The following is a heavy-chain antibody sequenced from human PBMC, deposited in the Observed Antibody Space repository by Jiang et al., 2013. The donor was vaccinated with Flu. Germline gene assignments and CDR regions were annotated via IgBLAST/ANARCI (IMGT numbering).Heavy chain of an antibody. CDR3: ARGGSGGSLGYN. V-gene: IGHV1-3*01. Sequence: EVKKPGASVKVSCQASGYTFTSYAMHWVRQAPGQRLEWMGWINAGNGNTKYSQKFQGRVTITRDTSASTSYMELSSLRSEDTAVYYCARGGSGGSLGYNWGQGTLVTVSS. J-gene: IGHJ4*02. CDR1: GYTFTSYA. CDR2: INAGNGNT. D-gene: IGHD2-15*01.